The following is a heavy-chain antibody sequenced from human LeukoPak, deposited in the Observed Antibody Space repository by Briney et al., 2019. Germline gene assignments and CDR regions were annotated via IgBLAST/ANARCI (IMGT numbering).Heavy chain of an antibody. CDR2: ISWNSGSI. Sequence: QPGGSLRLSCAASGFTFDDYAMHWVRQAPGKGLEWVSGISWNSGSIGYADSVKGRFTISRDNSKNTLYLQMNSLRAEDTAVYYCAKDQKSAVLYSCPGYWGQGTLVTVSS. V-gene: IGHV3-9*01. CDR3: AKDQKSAVLYSCPGY. CDR1: GFTFDDYA. J-gene: IGHJ4*02. D-gene: IGHD2-15*01.